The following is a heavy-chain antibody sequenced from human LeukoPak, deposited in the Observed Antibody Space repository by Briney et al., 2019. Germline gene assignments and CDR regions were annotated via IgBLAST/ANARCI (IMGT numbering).Heavy chain of an antibody. Sequence: SVKVSCKASGGTFSSYAISWVRQAPGKGLEWMGGIIPIFGTANYAQKFQGRVTITADESTSTAYMELSSLRSEDTAVYYCARDSNHYGDYAIEYFQHWGQGTLVTVSS. J-gene: IGHJ1*01. CDR1: GGTFSSYA. D-gene: IGHD4-17*01. CDR3: ARDSNHYGDYAIEYFQH. V-gene: IGHV1-69*13. CDR2: IIPIFGTA.